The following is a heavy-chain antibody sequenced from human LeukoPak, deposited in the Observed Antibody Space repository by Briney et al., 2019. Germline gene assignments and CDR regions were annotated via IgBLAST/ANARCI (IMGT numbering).Heavy chain of an antibody. Sequence: PGGSLRLSCAASGIIFSSYSMNWVRQAPGKGLEWVSSISSSSSYIYYADSVKGRFTISRDNAKNSLYLQMNSLRAEDTALYYCARVKGDYGDYVGGMDVWGQGTTVTVSS. CDR1: GIIFSSYS. CDR2: ISSSSSYI. D-gene: IGHD4-17*01. V-gene: IGHV3-21*01. J-gene: IGHJ6*02. CDR3: ARVKGDYGDYVGGMDV.